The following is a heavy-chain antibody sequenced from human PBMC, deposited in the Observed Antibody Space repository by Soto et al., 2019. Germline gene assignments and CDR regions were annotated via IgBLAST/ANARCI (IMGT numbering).Heavy chain of an antibody. V-gene: IGHV3-21*01. D-gene: IGHD3-22*01. CDR1: GFTFSSYS. CDR2: ISSSSSYI. J-gene: IGHJ6*02. CDR3: ARLPLYYYDSSGYYPDYYYGMDV. Sequence: GGSLRLSCAASGFTFSSYSMNWVRQAPGKGLEWVSSISSSSSYIYYADSVKGRFTISRDNAKNSLYLQMNSLRAEDTAVYYCARLPLYYYDSSGYYPDYYYGMDVWGQGTTVTVSS.